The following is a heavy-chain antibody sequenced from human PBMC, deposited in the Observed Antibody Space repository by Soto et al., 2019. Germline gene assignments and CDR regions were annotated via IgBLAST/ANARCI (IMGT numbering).Heavy chain of an antibody. CDR3: ARDWWVPEGDWFDP. Sequence: GASVKVSCKASGYTFTSYGISWVRQAPGQGLEWMGWISAYNGNTNYAQKLQGRVTITADKSTSTAYMELSSLRSEDTAVYYCARDWWVPEGDWFDPWGQGTLVTVSS. D-gene: IGHD2-15*01. V-gene: IGHV1-18*01. CDR1: GYTFTSYG. J-gene: IGHJ5*02. CDR2: ISAYNGNT.